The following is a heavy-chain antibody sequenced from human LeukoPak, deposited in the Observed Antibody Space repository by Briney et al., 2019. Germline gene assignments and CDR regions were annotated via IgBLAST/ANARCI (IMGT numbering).Heavy chain of an antibody. J-gene: IGHJ4*02. D-gene: IGHD6-13*01. CDR2: IGSSGNDI. Sequence: GGSLRLSCAASGFTFSTYFMNWVRQAPGKGLEWVSHIGSSGNDIYYADSVKGRFTISRDNSKNTLYLQMNRLRAEDTAVYYCARDGSSYSSSWHFDYWGQGTLVTVSS. CDR3: ARDGSSYSSSWHFDY. V-gene: IGHV3-21*05. CDR1: GFTFSTYF.